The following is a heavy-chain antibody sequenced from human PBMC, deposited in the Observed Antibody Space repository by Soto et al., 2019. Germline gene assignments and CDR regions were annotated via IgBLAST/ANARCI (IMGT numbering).Heavy chain of an antibody. Sequence: PSETLSLTCPVSGGSISSYYWSWIRQPPGKGLEWIGYIYYSGSTNYNPSLKSRVTISVDTSKNQFSLKLSSVTAADTAVYYCARGLLDTMVRGVIITPYGMDVWGQGTTVTVSS. CDR3: ARGLLDTMVRGVIITPYGMDV. V-gene: IGHV4-59*01. J-gene: IGHJ6*02. CDR1: GGSISSYY. D-gene: IGHD3-10*01. CDR2: IYYSGST.